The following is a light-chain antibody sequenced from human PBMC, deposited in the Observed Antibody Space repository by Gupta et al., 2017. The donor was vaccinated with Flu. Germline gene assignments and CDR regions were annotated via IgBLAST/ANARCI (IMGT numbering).Light chain of an antibody. J-gene: IGKJ4*01. Sequence: DIVLTQSPASLSLSPGERVTLSCRASQSIRNYLAWYQQKPGQAPRLLIYDATNRATGIPARFSGSGFGTDFTLTISSLEPEDFALYYCHQRSNWPATVGGGTKVDI. V-gene: IGKV3-11*01. CDR2: DAT. CDR1: QSIRNY. CDR3: HQRSNWPAT.